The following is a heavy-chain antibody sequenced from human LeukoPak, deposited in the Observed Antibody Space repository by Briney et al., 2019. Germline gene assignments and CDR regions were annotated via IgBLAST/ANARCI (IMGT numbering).Heavy chain of an antibody. CDR2: IWAAGNDD. Sequence: PGGSLRLSCGASGFSFSLYGMHWVRQAPGKGLEWVAFIWAAGNDDFYADSVKGRFTISRDNSKNTLYLQVNSLRAEDTAVYYCAKGGKWDVTPFDYWGQGTLVTVSS. V-gene: IGHV3-30*02. CDR3: AKGGKWDVTPFDY. CDR1: GFSFSLYG. J-gene: IGHJ4*02. D-gene: IGHD1-26*01.